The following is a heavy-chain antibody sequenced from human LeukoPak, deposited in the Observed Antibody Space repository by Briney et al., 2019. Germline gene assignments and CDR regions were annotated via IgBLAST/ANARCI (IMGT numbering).Heavy chain of an antibody. Sequence: SETLSLTCTVSGASISSAPYYWAWIRQHPGGGLEWIGHIYGTWNTYYSPSPKSRLTISIDTSGSQFSLELRSVTAADTAVYYCASQKMTTREFDSWGQGTRVTVSS. V-gene: IGHV4-31*03. D-gene: IGHD5-24*01. CDR3: ASQKMTTREFDS. CDR1: GASISSAPYY. CDR2: IYGTWNT. J-gene: IGHJ4*02.